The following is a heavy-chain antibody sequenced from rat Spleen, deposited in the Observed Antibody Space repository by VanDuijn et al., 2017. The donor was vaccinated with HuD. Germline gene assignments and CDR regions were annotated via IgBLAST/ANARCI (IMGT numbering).Heavy chain of an antibody. CDR2: ISYDGGST. Sequence: EVQLVESGGGLVQPGRSMKLSCAASGFTFSNYGMAWVRQAPKKGLEWVAYISYDGGSTYYRDSVKGRFTISRDNAKSSLYLQMDSLRSEDTATYYCTTVEGAFAYWGQGTLVTVSS. D-gene: IGHD1-11*01. V-gene: IGHV5-20*01. CDR3: TTVEGAFAY. J-gene: IGHJ3*01. CDR1: GFTFSNYG.